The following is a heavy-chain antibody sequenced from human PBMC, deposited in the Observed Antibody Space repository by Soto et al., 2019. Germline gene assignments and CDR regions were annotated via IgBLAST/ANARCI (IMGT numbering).Heavy chain of an antibody. Sequence: ETLSLTCTVSGGSISSYYWSWIRQPAGKGLEWIGRIYTSGSTNYNPSLKSRVTMSVDTSKNQFSLKLSSVTAADTAVYYCARDEVAANLSGGWFDPWGQGTLVTVSS. CDR1: GGSISSYY. V-gene: IGHV4-4*07. J-gene: IGHJ5*02. CDR2: IYTSGST. D-gene: IGHD6-25*01. CDR3: ARDEVAANLSGGWFDP.